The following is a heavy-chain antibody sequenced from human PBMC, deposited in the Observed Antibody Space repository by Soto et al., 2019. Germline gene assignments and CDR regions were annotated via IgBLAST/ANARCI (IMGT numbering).Heavy chain of an antibody. CDR2: INHSGNT. V-gene: IGHV4-34*01. CDR1: GGSFSGYY. D-gene: IGHD3-9*01. Sequence: SETLSLTCAVYGGSFSGYYWSWIRQPPGKGLEWIGEINHSGNTNYNPSLKSRVTISVDKSKNQFSLKLSPVTAADTAVYYCASQGLPYFDWSPTPLYYMDVWGKGTTVTVSS. CDR3: ASQGLPYFDWSPTPLYYMDV. J-gene: IGHJ6*03.